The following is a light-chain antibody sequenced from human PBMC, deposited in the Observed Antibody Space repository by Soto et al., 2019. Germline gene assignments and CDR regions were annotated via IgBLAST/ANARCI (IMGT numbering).Light chain of an antibody. V-gene: IGKV1-33*01. J-gene: IGKJ4*01. CDR2: DAS. CDR3: QQYDNLPLT. CDR1: QDISNY. Sequence: DIPMTQSPSSLSASVGDRVTITCQASQDISNYLNWYQQKPGKAPKLLIYDASNFETGVPATFSGSGSGTEFTFTISSLQPEDIATYYCQQYDNLPLTFGGGTKVEIK.